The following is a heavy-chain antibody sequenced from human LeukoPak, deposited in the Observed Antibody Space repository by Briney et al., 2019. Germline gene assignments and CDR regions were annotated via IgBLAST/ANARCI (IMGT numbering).Heavy chain of an antibody. CDR1: GFTSSDYY. V-gene: IGHV3-11*06. CDR3: ARDISTYGSGSSQFDY. J-gene: IGHJ4*02. CDR2: ISSSSSYT. Sequence: GGSLRLSCAVSGFTSSDYYMIWIRQAPGKGLEWVSYISSSSSYTNYADSVKGRFTISRDNAKNSLYLQINSLRAEDTAVYYCARDISTYGSGSSQFDYWGQGTLVTVSS. D-gene: IGHD3-10*01.